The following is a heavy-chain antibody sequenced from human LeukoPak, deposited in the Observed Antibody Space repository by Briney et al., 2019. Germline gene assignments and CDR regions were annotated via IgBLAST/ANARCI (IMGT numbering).Heavy chain of an antibody. V-gene: IGHV3-74*01. Sequence: PGGSLRLSCAASGFTFTDYWMHWVRQAPGKGLVWVSRINDDGSGTSYADSVKGRFTISRDNAKNTVYLQMNSLRAEDTAVYYCTRDFYGIEYWGQGTLVTVSS. J-gene: IGHJ4*02. CDR3: TRDFYGIEY. CDR1: GFTFTDYW. D-gene: IGHD3-10*01. CDR2: INDDGSGT.